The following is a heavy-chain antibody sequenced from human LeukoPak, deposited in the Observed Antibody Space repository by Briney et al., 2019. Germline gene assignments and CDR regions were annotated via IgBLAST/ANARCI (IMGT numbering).Heavy chain of an antibody. J-gene: IGHJ4*02. Sequence: GGSLRLSCAASGFIFSSFGMHWVRQAPGKGLEWVAAIWYDGNNKYYADSVKGRFTISRDNAKNSLYLQMNSLRAEDTAVYYCARRYSSRWAFDYWGRGTLVTVSS. CDR1: GFIFSSFG. V-gene: IGHV3-33*03. CDR2: IWYDGNNK. CDR3: ARRYSSRWAFDY. D-gene: IGHD6-13*01.